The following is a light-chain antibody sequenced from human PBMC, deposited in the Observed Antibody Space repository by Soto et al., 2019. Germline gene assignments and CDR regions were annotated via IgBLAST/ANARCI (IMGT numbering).Light chain of an antibody. J-gene: IGLJ2*01. CDR3: SSYTSSKTRI. CDR1: SSDIGAYNY. V-gene: IGLV2-14*03. CDR2: DVG. Sequence: QSVLTQPASVSGSLGQSITISCTGTSSDIGAYNYVSWYQQHPGKVPKLMVYDVGNRPSGVSNRFSGSKSGNTASLTISGLKTEDEADYYCSSYTSSKTRIFGGGTKLTVL.